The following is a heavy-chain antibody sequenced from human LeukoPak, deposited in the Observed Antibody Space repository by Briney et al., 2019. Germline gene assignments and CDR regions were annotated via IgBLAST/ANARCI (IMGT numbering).Heavy chain of an antibody. Sequence: SETLSLTCTVSGGSISSYYWSWIRQPAGKGLEWIGRIYTSGSTNYNPSLKSRVTMSVDTSKNQFSLKLSSVTAADTAVYYCARLGEWYSSGFNWFDPWGQGTLVTVSS. CDR1: GGSISSYY. D-gene: IGHD6-19*01. CDR2: IYTSGST. CDR3: ARLGEWYSSGFNWFDP. J-gene: IGHJ5*02. V-gene: IGHV4-4*07.